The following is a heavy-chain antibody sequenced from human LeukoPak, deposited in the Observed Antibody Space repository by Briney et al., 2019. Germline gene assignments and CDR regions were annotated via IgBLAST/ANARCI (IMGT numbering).Heavy chain of an antibody. V-gene: IGHV4-39*01. Sequence: PSETLSLTCTVSGGSISSSSYYWGWIRQPPGKGLEWIGSIYYSGSTYYNPSLKSRVTISVDTSKNQFSLKLSSVTAADTAVYYCARRADELSENSDFSNYYGSGVSEDYWGQGTLVTVSS. CDR1: GGSISSSSYY. CDR2: IYYSGST. J-gene: IGHJ4*02. D-gene: IGHD3-10*01. CDR3: ARRADELSENSDFSNYYGSGVSEDY.